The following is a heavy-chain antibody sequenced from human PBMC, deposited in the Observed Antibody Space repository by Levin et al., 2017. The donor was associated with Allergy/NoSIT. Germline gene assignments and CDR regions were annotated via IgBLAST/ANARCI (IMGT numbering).Heavy chain of an antibody. D-gene: IGHD2-15*01. J-gene: IGHJ3*01. Sequence: GESLKISCTASGFTLGDYPMSWFRQAPGKGLEWVCYIRTRTYGGTIECAASVKGRFTISRDDSNSIVYLQMNSLKTEDTAIYYCTRALRVVGDAFDVWGQGTMVTVSS. V-gene: IGHV3-49*03. CDR3: TRALRVVGDAFDV. CDR2: IRTRTYGGTI. CDR1: GFTLGDYP.